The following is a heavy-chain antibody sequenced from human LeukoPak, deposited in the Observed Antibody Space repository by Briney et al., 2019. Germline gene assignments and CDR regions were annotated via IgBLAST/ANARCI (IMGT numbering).Heavy chain of an antibody. V-gene: IGHV3-23*01. CDR2: IRCSGDDS. Sequence: GSLSLSCAASGFTFSSYALSWVRPAPGKGLEWVSVIRCSGDDSYYADSVKCRVTISRDNSKNTLYLQMNSRRVEDTAVYYCAKQSRPTIGGVADYWGQGTLVTVSS. J-gene: IGHJ4*02. D-gene: IGHD2-15*01. CDR1: GFTFSSYA. CDR3: AKQSRPTIGGVADY.